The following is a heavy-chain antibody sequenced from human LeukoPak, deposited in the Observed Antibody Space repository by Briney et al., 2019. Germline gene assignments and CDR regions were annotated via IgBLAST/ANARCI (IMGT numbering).Heavy chain of an antibody. D-gene: IGHD2-2*01. J-gene: IGHJ6*02. V-gene: IGHV1-69*04. Sequence: SVKVSCKASGGTFSSYAISWVRQAPGQGLEWMGRIIPILGIANYAQKFQGRVTITADKSTSTAYMELSSLRSEDTAVYYCASSSPDIVVVPAAYYYYDMDVWGQGTTVTVSS. CDR2: IIPILGIA. CDR3: ASSSPDIVVVPAAYYYYDMDV. CDR1: GGTFSSYA.